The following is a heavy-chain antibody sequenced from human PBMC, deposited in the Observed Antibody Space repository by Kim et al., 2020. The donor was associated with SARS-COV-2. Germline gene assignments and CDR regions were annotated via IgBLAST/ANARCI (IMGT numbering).Heavy chain of an antibody. D-gene: IGHD3-10*01. V-gene: IGHV4-59*01. CDR1: GGSISSYY. J-gene: IGHJ3*02. CDR3: ARGYYYGSGSYVAWGPDAFDI. CDR2: IYYSGST. Sequence: SETLSLTCTVSGGSISSYYWSWIRQPPGKGLEWIGYIYYSGSTNYNPSLKIRVTISVDTSKNQFSLKLSSVTAADTAVYYCARGYYYGSGSYVAWGPDAFDIWGQGTMVTVSS.